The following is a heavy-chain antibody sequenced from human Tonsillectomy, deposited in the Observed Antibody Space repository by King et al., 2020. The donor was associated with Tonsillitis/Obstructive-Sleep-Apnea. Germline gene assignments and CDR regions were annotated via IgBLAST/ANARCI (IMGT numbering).Heavy chain of an antibody. J-gene: IGHJ4*02. CDR1: GGSFSGYY. CDR3: ARVHYYDSSGYYIDY. Sequence: VQLQQWGEELLKPSETLSLTCAVYGGSFSGYYWSWIRQPPGKGLEWIGEINHSGSTNYNPSLKSRVTISVDTSKNQFSLKLSSVTAADTAVYYCARVHYYDSSGYYIDYWGQGTLVTVSS. V-gene: IGHV4-34*01. CDR2: INHSGST. D-gene: IGHD3-22*01.